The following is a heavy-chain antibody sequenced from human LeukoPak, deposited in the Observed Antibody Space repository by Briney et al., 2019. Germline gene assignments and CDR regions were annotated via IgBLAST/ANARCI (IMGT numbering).Heavy chain of an antibody. CDR3: ARDLEYYDFWSGP. Sequence: GGSLRLSCAASGFTFSSYAMHWVRQAPGKGLEWVAVISYDGSNKYYADSVKGRFTISRDNAKNSLYLQMNSLRAEDTAVYYCARDLEYYDFWSGPWGQGTLVTVSS. D-gene: IGHD3-3*01. CDR2: ISYDGSNK. J-gene: IGHJ5*02. CDR1: GFTFSSYA. V-gene: IGHV3-30-3*01.